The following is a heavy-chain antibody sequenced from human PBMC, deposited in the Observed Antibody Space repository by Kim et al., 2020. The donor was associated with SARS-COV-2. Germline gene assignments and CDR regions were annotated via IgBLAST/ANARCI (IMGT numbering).Heavy chain of an antibody. CDR3: ARDRPSDYGVYGMDV. V-gene: IGHV3-13*04. CDR2: IGTAGDT. D-gene: IGHD4-17*01. J-gene: IGHJ6*02. CDR1: GFTFSSYD. Sequence: GGSLRLSCAASGFTFSSYDMHWVRQATGKGLEWVSAIGTAGDTYYPGSVKGRFTISRENAKNSLYLQMNSLRAGDTAVYYCARDRPSDYGVYGMDVWGQGTMVTVSS.